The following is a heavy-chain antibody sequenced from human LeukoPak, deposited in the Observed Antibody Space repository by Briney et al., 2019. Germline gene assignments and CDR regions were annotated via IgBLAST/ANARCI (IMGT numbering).Heavy chain of an antibody. CDR1: GFTFSSYE. V-gene: IGHV3-48*03. Sequence: GGSLRLSCAASGFTFSSYEMNWVRQAPGKGLEWVSYISSSGSTIYYADSVKGRFTISRDNAKNSLYLQMNSLRAEDTAVYYCAKRSPGTSGFDYWGQGTLVTVSP. CDR2: ISSSGSTI. J-gene: IGHJ4*02. D-gene: IGHD1/OR15-1a*01. CDR3: AKRSPGTSGFDY.